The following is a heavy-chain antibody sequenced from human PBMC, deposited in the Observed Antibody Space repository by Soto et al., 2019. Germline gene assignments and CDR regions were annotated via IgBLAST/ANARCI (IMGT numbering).Heavy chain of an antibody. CDR3: TPATHSIMITFGGVIVIDY. CDR2: IKSKTDGGTT. Sequence: EVQLVESGGGLVKPRVSLRLSCAASGFTFSNAWMCCIHQAPGKRLDWVGRIKSKTDGGTTDYAAPVKGRFTISRDDSKNTLYLKMNSLKTDDTAVYSCTPATHSIMITFGGVIVIDYWGQGSLVTVSA. CDR1: GFTFSNAW. V-gene: IGHV3-15*01. D-gene: IGHD3-16*02. J-gene: IGHJ4*02.